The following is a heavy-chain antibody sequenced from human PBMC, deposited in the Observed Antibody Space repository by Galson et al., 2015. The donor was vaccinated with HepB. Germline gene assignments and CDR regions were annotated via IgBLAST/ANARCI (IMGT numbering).Heavy chain of an antibody. J-gene: IGHJ4*02. Sequence: QSGAEVKKPGESLRISCEGSGYTFSNSWIAWVRQMPGKGLELMGIIHPPDSQIRYSPSFQGQVTISVDKSVSTAYLQWSNLKATDTAMYYCARQGCCTTTCHTIDYWGQGTQVTVSS. CDR3: ARQGCCTTTCHTIDY. D-gene: IGHD2-2*02. V-gene: IGHV5-51*01. CDR1: GYTFSNSW. CDR2: IHPPDSQI.